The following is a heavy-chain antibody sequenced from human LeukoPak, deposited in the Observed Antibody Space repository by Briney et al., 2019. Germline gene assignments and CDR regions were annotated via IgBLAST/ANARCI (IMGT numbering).Heavy chain of an antibody. V-gene: IGHV4-59*08. Sequence: SETLSLTCTVSGGSISSYYWSWIRQPPGKGLEWIGYIYYSGSTNYNPSLKGRVTISVDTSKNQFSLKLSSVTAADTAVYYCASATYYYDSSAFDIWGQGTMVTVSS. D-gene: IGHD3-22*01. CDR3: ASATYYYDSSAFDI. J-gene: IGHJ3*02. CDR2: IYYSGST. CDR1: GGSISSYY.